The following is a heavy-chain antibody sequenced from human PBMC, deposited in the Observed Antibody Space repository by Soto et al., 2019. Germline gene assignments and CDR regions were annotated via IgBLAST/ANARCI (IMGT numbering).Heavy chain of an antibody. V-gene: IGHV5-51*01. Sequence: PGESLKISCKGSGYSFTSYWIGWVRQMPGKGLEWMGIIYPGDSDTRYSPSFQGQVTISADKSISTAYLQWSSLKASDTAMYYCARHGIVVVVAATPETPYYYYGMDVWGQGTTVTVSS. J-gene: IGHJ6*02. CDR3: ARHGIVVVVAATPETPYYYYGMDV. CDR2: IYPGDSDT. CDR1: GYSFTSYW. D-gene: IGHD2-15*01.